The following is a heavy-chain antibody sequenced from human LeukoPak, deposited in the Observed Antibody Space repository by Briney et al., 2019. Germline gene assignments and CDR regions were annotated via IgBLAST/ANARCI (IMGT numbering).Heavy chain of an antibody. D-gene: IGHD3-3*01. V-gene: IGHV3-33*06. Sequence: PGRSLRLSCAASGFTFSNYGMHWVRQAPGKGLEGVALIWYDGSNKYYADSVRGRFTISRDNSKNTLYLQMSSLRAEDTAVYYCVKSLTIFGVVIPPYYFDYWGQGTLVTVSS. CDR1: GFTFSNYG. CDR3: VKSLTIFGVVIPPYYFDY. CDR2: IWYDGSNK. J-gene: IGHJ4*02.